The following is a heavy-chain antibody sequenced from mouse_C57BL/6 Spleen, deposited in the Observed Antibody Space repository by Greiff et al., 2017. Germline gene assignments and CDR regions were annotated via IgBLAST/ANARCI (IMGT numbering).Heavy chain of an antibody. CDR1: GFTFSSYA. D-gene: IGHD2-4*01. J-gene: IGHJ2*01. CDR2: ISDGGSYT. CDR3: ARDLYYDYDGYFDY. Sequence: EVKLVESGGGLVKPGGSLKLSCAASGFTFSSYAMSWVRQTPEKRLEWVATISDGGSYTYYPDNVKGRFTISRDNAKNNLYLQMSHLKSEDTAMYYCARDLYYDYDGYFDYWGQGTTLTVSS. V-gene: IGHV5-4*01.